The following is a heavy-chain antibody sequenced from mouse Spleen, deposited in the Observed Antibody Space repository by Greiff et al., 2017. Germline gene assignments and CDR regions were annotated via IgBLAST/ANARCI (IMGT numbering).Heavy chain of an antibody. V-gene: IGHV1-9*01. CDR1: GYTFSSYW. CDR3: ARWEYYGNYDFDY. CDR2: ILPGSGST. Sequence: QVQLKQSGAELMKPGASVKISCKATGYTFSSYWIEWVKQRPGHGLEWIGEILPGSGSTNYNEKFKGKATFTADTSSNTAYMQLSSLTSEDSAVYYCARWEYYGNYDFDYWGQGTTLTVSS. J-gene: IGHJ2*01. D-gene: IGHD2-1*01.